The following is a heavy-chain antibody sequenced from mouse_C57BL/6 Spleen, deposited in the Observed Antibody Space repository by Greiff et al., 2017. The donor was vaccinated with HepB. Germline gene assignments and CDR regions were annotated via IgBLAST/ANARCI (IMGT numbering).Heavy chain of an antibody. J-gene: IGHJ4*01. CDR2: IDPSDSYT. CDR1: GYTFTSYW. CDR3: ARGDSDAMDY. Sequence: QVQLKQSGAELVMPGASVKLSCKASGYTFTSYWMHWVKQRPGQGLEWIGEIDPSDSYTNYNQKFKGKSTLTVDKSSSTAYMQLSSLTSEDSAVYYCARGDSDAMDYWGQGTSVTVSS. D-gene: IGHD3-3*01. V-gene: IGHV1-69*01.